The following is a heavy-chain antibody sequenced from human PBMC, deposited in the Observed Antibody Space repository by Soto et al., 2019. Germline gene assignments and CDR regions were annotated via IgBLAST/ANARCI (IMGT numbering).Heavy chain of an antibody. V-gene: IGHV4-31*03. D-gene: IGHD1-1*01. Sequence: PSETLSLTCTVSGGSISSGGYYWSWIRQHPGKGLEWIGYIYYSGSTYYNPSLKSRVTISVDTSKNQFSLKLSSVTAADTAVYHCARGSGTSNWFDPWGQGTLVTVSS. CDR2: IYYSGST. CDR1: GGSISSGGYY. CDR3: ARGSGTSNWFDP. J-gene: IGHJ5*02.